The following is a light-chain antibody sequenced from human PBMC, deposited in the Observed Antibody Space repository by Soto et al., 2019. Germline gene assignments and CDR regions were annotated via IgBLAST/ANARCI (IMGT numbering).Light chain of an antibody. V-gene: IGKV1-5*03. CDR1: QTIRDW. CDR2: KAS. CDR3: QQYNSYSLYT. J-gene: IGKJ2*01. Sequence: IQMTQSPSTLSASVGDRVTITCRASQTIRDWLAWYQQKPGKAPKLLIYKASSLESGVPSRFSGSGSGTEFTLTISWLQPDDFATYYCQQYNSYSLYTFGQGTKVEI.